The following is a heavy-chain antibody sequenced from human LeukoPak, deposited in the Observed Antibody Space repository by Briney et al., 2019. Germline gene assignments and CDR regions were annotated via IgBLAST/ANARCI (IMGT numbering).Heavy chain of an antibody. D-gene: IGHD5/OR15-5a*01. CDR1: GYTFIGYY. CDR2: INPTSGGT. CDR3: ARLVGLSTTASY. J-gene: IGHJ4*02. Sequence: ASVKVSCKASGYTFIGYYLHWVRQAPGQGLEWMGWINPTSGGTNYAQKFQDRVTMTRDTSINTAYMELSRLTSDDTAVYYCARLVGLSTTASYWGQGTLLIVSS. V-gene: IGHV1-2*02.